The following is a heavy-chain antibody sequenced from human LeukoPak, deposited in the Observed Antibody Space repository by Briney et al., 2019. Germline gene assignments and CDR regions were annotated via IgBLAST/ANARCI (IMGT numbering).Heavy chain of an antibody. D-gene: IGHD3-3*01. CDR2: IYTSGST. CDR1: GGSISSGSYY. V-gene: IGHV4-61*02. CDR3: ARVGTIFGVVIDDAFDI. Sequence: SQTLSLTXTVSGGSISSGSYYWSWIRQPAGKGLEWIGRIYTSGSTNYNPSLKSRVTISVDTSKNQFSLKLSSVTAADTAVYYCARVGTIFGVVIDDAFDIWGQGTMVTVSS. J-gene: IGHJ3*02.